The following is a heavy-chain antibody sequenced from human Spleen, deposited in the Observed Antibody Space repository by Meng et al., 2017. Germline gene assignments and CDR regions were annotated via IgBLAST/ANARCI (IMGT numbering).Heavy chain of an antibody. D-gene: IGHD5-12*01. Sequence: QVQVQQWGAGLFEPSEPLSPTCAVYGGSFSGYYWSWIRQPPGKGLEWIGEINHSGSTNYNPSLKSRVTISVDTSKNQFSLKLSSVTAADTAVYYCARGGDIVATITLDYWGQGTLVTVSS. CDR2: INHSGST. V-gene: IGHV4-34*01. J-gene: IGHJ4*02. CDR1: GGSFSGYY. CDR3: ARGGDIVATITLDY.